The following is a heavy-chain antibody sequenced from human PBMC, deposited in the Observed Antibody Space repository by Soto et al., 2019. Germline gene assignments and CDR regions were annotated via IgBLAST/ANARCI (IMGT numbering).Heavy chain of an antibody. D-gene: IGHD5-12*01. CDR2: IRSKAYGGTT. Sequence: GGSLRLSCTASGFTFGDYAMSWFRQAPGKGLEWVGFIRSKAYGGTTEYAASVKGRFTISRDDSKSIAYLQMNSLKTEDTAVYYCTSPSGYDYGDIGSYWGQGTLVTVSS. J-gene: IGHJ4*02. CDR1: GFTFGDYA. V-gene: IGHV3-49*03. CDR3: TSPSGYDYGDIGSY.